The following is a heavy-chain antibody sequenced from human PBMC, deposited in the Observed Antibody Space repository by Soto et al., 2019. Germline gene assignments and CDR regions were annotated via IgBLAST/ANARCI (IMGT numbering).Heavy chain of an antibody. Sequence: QVQLVESGGGLVKPGGSLRLSCAASGFTFTDYYMSWIRQAPGKGLEWVSYISGGGSTIFFADSVKGRFTISRDNAKNSLYLQMNSLRAEDTAVYYCARGRAAAAGDWHYYYYMDVWGKGTTVIVSS. CDR1: GFTFTDYY. CDR3: ARGRAAAAGDWHYYYYMDV. J-gene: IGHJ6*03. V-gene: IGHV3-11*01. D-gene: IGHD2-21*01. CDR2: ISGGGSTI.